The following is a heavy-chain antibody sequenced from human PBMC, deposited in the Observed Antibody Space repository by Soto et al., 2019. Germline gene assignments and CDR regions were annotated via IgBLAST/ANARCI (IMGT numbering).Heavy chain of an antibody. Sequence: HPGGSLRLSCSASGFTFSSYAMHWVRQAPGKGLEYVSAISSNGGSTYYADSVKGRFTISRDNSKNTLYLQMSSLRAEDTAVYYCVKDPQERYSSGWYWFDPWGQGTLVTVSS. D-gene: IGHD6-19*01. CDR3: VKDPQERYSSGWYWFDP. CDR2: ISSNGGST. CDR1: GFTFSSYA. J-gene: IGHJ5*02. V-gene: IGHV3-64D*06.